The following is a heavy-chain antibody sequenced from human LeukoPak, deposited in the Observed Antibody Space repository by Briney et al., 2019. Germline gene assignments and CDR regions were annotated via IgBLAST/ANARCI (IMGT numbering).Heavy chain of an antibody. V-gene: IGHV1-18*01. Sequence: ASVKVSCKASGYTFTSYGISWVRQAPGQGLEWMGWISAYNGNTNYAQKLQGRVTMTTDTSTSTAYMELRSLRSEDTAVYYCATVVVVLGAFDIWGQGTMVTVSS. CDR2: ISAYNGNT. D-gene: IGHD2-15*01. CDR3: ATVVVVLGAFDI. J-gene: IGHJ3*02. CDR1: GYTFTSYG.